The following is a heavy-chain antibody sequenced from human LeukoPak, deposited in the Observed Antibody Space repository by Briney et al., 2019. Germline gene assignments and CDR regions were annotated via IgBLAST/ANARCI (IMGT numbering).Heavy chain of an antibody. CDR3: AVPAAMFVRNFDY. CDR2: IYTSGST. J-gene: IGHJ4*02. CDR1: GGSISSYY. V-gene: IGHV4-4*07. D-gene: IGHD2-2*01. Sequence: PSETLSLTCTVSGGSISSYYWSWIRQPAGKGLEWIGRIYTSGSTNYNPSLKSRVTMSVDTSKNQFSLQLSPVTAADTAVYYCAVPAAMFVRNFDYWGQGTLVTVSS.